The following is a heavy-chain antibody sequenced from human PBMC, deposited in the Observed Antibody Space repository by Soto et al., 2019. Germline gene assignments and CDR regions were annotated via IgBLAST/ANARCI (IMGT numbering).Heavy chain of an antibody. Sequence: SVKVSCKASGGTFSSYAISWVRQAPGQGLEWMGGIIPIFGTANYAQKFQGRVTITADESTSTAYMELSSLRSEDTAVYYCASERLTTVVIRQPYYFDYWGQGTLVTVSS. D-gene: IGHD4-17*01. CDR1: GGTFSSYA. J-gene: IGHJ4*02. V-gene: IGHV1-69*13. CDR3: ASERLTTVVIRQPYYFDY. CDR2: IIPIFGTA.